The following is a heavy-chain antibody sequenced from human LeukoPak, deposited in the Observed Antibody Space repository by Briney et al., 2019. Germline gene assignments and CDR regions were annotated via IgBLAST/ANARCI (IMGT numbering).Heavy chain of an antibody. CDR2: ISASGDNT. CDR1: GFTFSSFV. V-gene: IGHV3-23*01. CDR3: AKGYCGWGTYGWFDP. D-gene: IGHD3-10*01. J-gene: IGHJ5*02. Sequence: RGSPRLSRAASGFTFSSFVMSWVPHAPRKGVERVSPISASGDNTYYADSVKGRVSISRDNSKKKLYLQMNSLRAEGTAVYYCAKGYCGWGTYGWFDPWGQGSRVTVSS.